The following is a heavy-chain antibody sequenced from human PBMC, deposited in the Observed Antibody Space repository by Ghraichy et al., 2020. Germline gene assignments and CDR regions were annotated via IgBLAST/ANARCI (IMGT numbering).Heavy chain of an antibody. D-gene: IGHD2-2*01. V-gene: IGHV3-23*01. Sequence: GESLNISCAASGFTFSKYAMTWVRQAPAKELEWVSAISGSGTRTYYADSVKGRFTISRDNTKDTVYLQMNNVRAEDTAVYYCAKVKDYQLIIPGDYYYYYGLDVWGQGTTFIVS. CDR2: ISGSGTRT. J-gene: IGHJ6*02. CDR3: AKVKDYQLIIPGDYYYYYGLDV. CDR1: GFTFSKYA.